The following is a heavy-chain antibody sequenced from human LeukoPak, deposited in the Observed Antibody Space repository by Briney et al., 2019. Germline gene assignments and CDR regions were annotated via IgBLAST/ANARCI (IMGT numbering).Heavy chain of an antibody. V-gene: IGHV3-30-3*02. Sequence: TGRSLRLSCAASGFTFSSYAMHWVRQAPGKGLEWVAVISYDGSNKYYADSVKGRFTISRDNSKNTLYLQMNSLRAEDTAVYYCGKRLTSWELEYWGQGTLVTVSS. J-gene: IGHJ4*02. CDR3: GKRLTSWELEY. CDR1: GFTFSSYA. D-gene: IGHD1-26*01. CDR2: ISYDGSNK.